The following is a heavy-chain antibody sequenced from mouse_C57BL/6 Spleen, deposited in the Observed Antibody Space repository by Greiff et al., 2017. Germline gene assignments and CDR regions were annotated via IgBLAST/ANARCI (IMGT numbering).Heavy chain of an antibody. CDR2: ISYDGSN. CDR3: ARGVYDYPFAY. CDR1: GYSITSGYY. V-gene: IGHV3-6*01. D-gene: IGHD2-4*01. Sequence: EVQLQQSGPGLVKPSQSLSLTCSVTGYSITSGYYWNWIRQFPGNKLEWMGYISYDGSNNYNPSLKNRISITRDTSKNQFFLKLNSVTTEDTATYYCARGVYDYPFAYWGQGTLVTVSA. J-gene: IGHJ3*01.